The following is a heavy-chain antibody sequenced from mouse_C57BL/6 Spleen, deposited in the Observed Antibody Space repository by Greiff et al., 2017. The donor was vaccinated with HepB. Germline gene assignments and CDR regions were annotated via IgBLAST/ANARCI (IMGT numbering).Heavy chain of an antibody. CDR2: IHPNSGST. Sequence: VQLQQPGAELVKPGASVKLSCKASGYTFTSYWMHWVKQRPGQGLEWIGMIHPNSGSTNYNEKFKSKATLTVDKSSSTAYMQLSSLTSEDSAVYYCGTGHYYGSIYCDYWGQGTTLTVSS. CDR1: GYTFTSYW. D-gene: IGHD1-1*01. J-gene: IGHJ2*01. V-gene: IGHV1-64*01. CDR3: GTGHYYGSIYCDY.